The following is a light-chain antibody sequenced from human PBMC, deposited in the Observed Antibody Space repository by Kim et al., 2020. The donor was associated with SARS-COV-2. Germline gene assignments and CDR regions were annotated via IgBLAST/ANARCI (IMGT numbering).Light chain of an antibody. CDR2: LNSDGSH. Sequence: QPVLTQSPSASASLGASVKLTCTLSSGHSSYAIAWHQQQPEKGPRYLMKLNSDGSHSKGDGIPDRFSGSSSGAERYVTISSLQSEDEADYYCQTWGTGSWVFGGGTQLTVL. CDR1: SGHSSYA. V-gene: IGLV4-69*01. J-gene: IGLJ3*02. CDR3: QTWGTGSWV.